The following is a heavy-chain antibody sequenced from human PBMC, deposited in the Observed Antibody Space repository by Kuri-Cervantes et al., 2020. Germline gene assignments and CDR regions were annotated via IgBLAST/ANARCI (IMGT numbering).Heavy chain of an antibody. CDR3: ARGGITLVGDWFDP. D-gene: IGHD3-10*01. CDR2: ITPVLGTT. J-gene: IGHJ5*02. Sequence: SVKVSCKASGGTFSSYAISWVRQAPGQGLEWMGGITPVLGTTNYTQKFQGRVTITTDESTNTAYMELSSLRSEDTAVYYCARGGITLVGDWFDPWGQGTLVTVSS. V-gene: IGHV1-69*05. CDR1: GGTFSSYA.